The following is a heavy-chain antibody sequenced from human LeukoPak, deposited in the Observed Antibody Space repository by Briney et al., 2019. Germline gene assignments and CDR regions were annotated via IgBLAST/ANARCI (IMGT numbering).Heavy chain of an antibody. J-gene: IGHJ5*02. CDR1: GFTFDDYA. CDR3: AKDMPHTHYYDSSVPSPP. Sequence: GGSLRLSCAASGFTFDDYAMHWVRQAPGKGLEWVSLISGDGGSTYYADSVKGRLTISRDNSKNSLYLQMNSLRTEDTALYYCAKDMPHTHYYDSSVPSPPWGQGTLVTVSS. V-gene: IGHV3-43*02. CDR2: ISGDGGST. D-gene: IGHD3-22*01.